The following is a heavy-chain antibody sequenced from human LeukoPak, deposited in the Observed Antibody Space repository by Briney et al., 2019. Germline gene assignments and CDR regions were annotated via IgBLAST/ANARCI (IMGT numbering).Heavy chain of an antibody. V-gene: IGHV3-48*03. Sequence: GSLRLSCAASGFTFSSYEMNWVRQAPGKGLEWVSKISSSGSTIYYADSVKGRFTISRDNAKNSLYLQMNSLRAGDTAVYNCARGYTYFDYWGQGTLVTVSS. D-gene: IGHD5-12*01. J-gene: IGHJ4*02. CDR2: ISSSGSTI. CDR3: ARGYTYFDY. CDR1: GFTFSSYE.